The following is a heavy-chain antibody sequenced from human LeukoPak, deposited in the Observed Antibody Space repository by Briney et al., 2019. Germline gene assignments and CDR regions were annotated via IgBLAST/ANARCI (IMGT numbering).Heavy chain of an antibody. D-gene: IGHD7-27*01. CDR3: ARSNWGLTAFDI. CDR2: IYYSGST. CDR1: GGSISSHY. V-gene: IGHV4-59*08. Sequence: SETLSLTCTVSGGSISSHYWSWIRQPPGKGLEWIGYIYYSGSTNYNPSLKSRVTISVDTSENQFSLKLSSATAADTAVYYRARSNWGLTAFDIWGQGTMVTVSS. J-gene: IGHJ3*02.